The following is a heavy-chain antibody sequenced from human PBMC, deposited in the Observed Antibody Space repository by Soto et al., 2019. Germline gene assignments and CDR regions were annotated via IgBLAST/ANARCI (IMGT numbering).Heavy chain of an antibody. J-gene: IGHJ6*02. CDR2: IIPIFGTA. D-gene: IGHD3-10*01. V-gene: IGHV1-69*12. CDR3: ARECGSGSDRHYAMDV. Sequence: QVQLVQSGAEVKKPGSSVKVSCKASGGTFSSYTITWVRQAPGQGLEWMGGIIPIFGTANYAQKFQGRVTITADAYTSTAYMELSSLRAEDTAVYYCARECGSGSDRHYAMDVWGQGTTVTVSS. CDR1: GGTFSSYT.